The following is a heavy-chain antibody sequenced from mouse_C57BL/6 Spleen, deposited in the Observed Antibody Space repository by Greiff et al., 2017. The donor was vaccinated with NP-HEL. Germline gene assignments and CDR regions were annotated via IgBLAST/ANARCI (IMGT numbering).Heavy chain of an antibody. J-gene: IGHJ2*01. CDR1: GYTFTSYW. Sequence: QVQLQQPGAELVMPGASVKLSCKASGYTFTSYWMHWVKQRPGQGLEWIGEIDPSDSYTNYNQKFKGKSTLTVDKSSSTAYMQLSSLTSEDSAVYYCAREGYGNLDYWGQGTTLTVSS. CDR2: IDPSDSYT. V-gene: IGHV1-69*01. D-gene: IGHD2-1*01. CDR3: AREGYGNLDY.